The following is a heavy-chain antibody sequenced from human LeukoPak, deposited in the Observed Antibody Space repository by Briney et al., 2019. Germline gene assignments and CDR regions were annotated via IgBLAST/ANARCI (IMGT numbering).Heavy chain of an antibody. CDR2: ISSSGSTI. J-gene: IGHJ6*02. CDR1: GFTFSNYE. CDR3: ARASAPPPFYYYYGMDV. V-gene: IGHV3-48*03. Sequence: GGSLRLSCAASGFTFSNYEMNWVRQAPGKGLEWISYISSSGSTIYYADSVKGRFTISRDNAKNSLYLQMNSLRVEDTAVYYCARASAPPPFYYYYGMDVWGQGTTVTVSS.